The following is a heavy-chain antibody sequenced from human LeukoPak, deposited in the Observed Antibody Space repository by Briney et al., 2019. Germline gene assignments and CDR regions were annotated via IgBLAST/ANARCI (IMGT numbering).Heavy chain of an antibody. CDR3: ATLSSSWAGWFDP. J-gene: IGHJ5*02. CDR1: GSTLTDLS. D-gene: IGHD6-13*01. Sequence: ASVKVSCKVSGSTLTDLSMHWVRQAPGGGLEWMGGFDPEDGGTLYTEKFQGRVTMTEDTSTDTAYMELSSLRSEDTAVYYCATLSSSWAGWFDPWGQGTLVTVSS. V-gene: IGHV1-24*01. CDR2: FDPEDGGT.